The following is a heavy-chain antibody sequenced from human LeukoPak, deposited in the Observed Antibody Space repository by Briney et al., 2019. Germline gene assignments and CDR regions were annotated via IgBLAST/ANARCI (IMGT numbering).Heavy chain of an antibody. Sequence: PGGSLRLSCAASGFTFSSYAMSWVRQAPGKGLEWVPAISGSGGSTYYADSVKGRFTISRDNSKNTLYLQMNSLRAEDTAVYYCANGHCSSTSCYGPRANYFDYWGQGTLVTVSS. J-gene: IGHJ4*02. CDR1: GFTFSSYA. D-gene: IGHD2-2*01. CDR3: ANGHCSSTSCYGPRANYFDY. CDR2: ISGSGGST. V-gene: IGHV3-23*01.